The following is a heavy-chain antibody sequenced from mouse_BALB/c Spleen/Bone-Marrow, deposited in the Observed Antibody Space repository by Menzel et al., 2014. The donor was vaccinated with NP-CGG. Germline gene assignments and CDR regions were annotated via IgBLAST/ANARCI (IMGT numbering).Heavy chain of an antibody. J-gene: IGHJ4*01. D-gene: IGHD1-1*01. V-gene: IGHV1-5*01. CDR1: GYTFTSYW. CDR2: IYPGSSDT. Sequence: EVKVEESGTVPARPGASVKMSCEASGYTFTSYWMHWVKQRPGQGLEWIGAIYPGSSDTSYNQKFKGKAKLTAVTSTSTAYMELSSLTNEGSAVYYCTRYPYYYGSRNYYAMDYWGQGASVTVSS. CDR3: TRYPYYYGSRNYYAMDY.